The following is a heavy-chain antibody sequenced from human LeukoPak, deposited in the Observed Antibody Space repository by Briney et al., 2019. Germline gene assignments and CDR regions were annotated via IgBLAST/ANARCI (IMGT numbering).Heavy chain of an antibody. CDR1: GGSISSSSYY. CDR2: VYYSGST. Sequence: SETLSLTCTVSGGSISSSSYYWVWIRQPPGKGLEWIGSVYYSGSTYYNTSLQSRVTISVDTSKNQFSLKLSSVTAADTAIYYCARQTGYCSGGSCYGYFQHRGQGTLVTVSS. J-gene: IGHJ1*01. D-gene: IGHD2-15*01. V-gene: IGHV4-39*01. CDR3: ARQTGYCSGGSCYGYFQH.